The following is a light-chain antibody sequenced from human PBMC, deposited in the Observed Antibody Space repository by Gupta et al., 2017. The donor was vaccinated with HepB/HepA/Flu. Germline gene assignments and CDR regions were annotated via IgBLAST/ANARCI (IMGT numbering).Light chain of an antibody. Sequence: QSVLTQPPSASETPGQRVTISCSGSSSNLGTSFVYWYQQFPGTAPKLLIYRNNERPAGVPDRFSGSKSGTSASLAISGLRSEDEADYYCAAWDVTLSGVVFGGGTKLTVL. J-gene: IGLJ2*01. CDR1: SSNLGTSF. CDR3: AAWDVTLSGVV. V-gene: IGLV1-47*01. CDR2: RNN.